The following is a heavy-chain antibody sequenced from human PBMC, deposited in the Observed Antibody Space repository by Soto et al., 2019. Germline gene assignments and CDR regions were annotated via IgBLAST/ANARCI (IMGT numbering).Heavy chain of an antibody. CDR1: GFTFSSYS. V-gene: IGHV3-21*01. Sequence: GGSLRLSCAASGFTFSSYSMNWVRQAPGKGLEWVSSITSSSSYIYYADLLKGRFTISRDNAKKSLYLQMNSLRAEDTAVYFCARGAGDYDFWSGYHATDYFDYWGQGTLVTVPS. D-gene: IGHD3-3*01. CDR2: ITSSSSYI. CDR3: ARGAGDYDFWSGYHATDYFDY. J-gene: IGHJ4*02.